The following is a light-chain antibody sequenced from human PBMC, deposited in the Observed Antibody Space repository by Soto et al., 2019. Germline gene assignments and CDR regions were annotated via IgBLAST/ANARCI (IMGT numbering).Light chain of an antibody. V-gene: IGKV1-33*01. CDR2: DAS. CDR3: QQLGSYPST. CDR1: QDIRNY. Sequence: DIQMTQSPSSLSASVGDRFTITCQASQDIRNYLNWYQQKPGKAPKLLIYDASNLETGVPSRFSGSGSGTDFTFTISSLQPEDFATYYCQQLGSYPSTFGGGTKVDI. J-gene: IGKJ4*01.